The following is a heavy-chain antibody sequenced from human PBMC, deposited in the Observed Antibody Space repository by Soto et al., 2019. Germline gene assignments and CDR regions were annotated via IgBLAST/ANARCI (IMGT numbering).Heavy chain of an antibody. CDR2: IGSSSIYT. J-gene: IGHJ4*02. CDR1: GFTFTDYY. Sequence: PGGSLRLSCAASGFTFTDYYMGWIRKDPGKGLEWLSYIGSSSIYTNYADSVKGRFTISRDNAKNSLYLQMNSLRAEDTAVYYCARDLELGTFLYYFGSWGQGTLVTVSS. V-gene: IGHV3-11*06. CDR3: ARDLELGTFLYYFGS. D-gene: IGHD1-7*01.